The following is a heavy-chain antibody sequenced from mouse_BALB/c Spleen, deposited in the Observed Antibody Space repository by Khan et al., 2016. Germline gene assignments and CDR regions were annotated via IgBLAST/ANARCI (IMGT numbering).Heavy chain of an antibody. CDR1: GYSFTGYF. Sequence: VQLQQSGPGLVKPGASVKISCKASGYSFTGYFMNWVMQSHGKSLEWIGRINPYNGDTFYNQKFKGKATLTVDKSSSTAYMELRRLASEDSAGYYCASYGDYYLDYWGQGTTVTVSS. CDR3: ASYGDYYLDY. CDR2: INPYNGDT. J-gene: IGHJ2*01. D-gene: IGHD2-13*01. V-gene: IGHV1-20*02.